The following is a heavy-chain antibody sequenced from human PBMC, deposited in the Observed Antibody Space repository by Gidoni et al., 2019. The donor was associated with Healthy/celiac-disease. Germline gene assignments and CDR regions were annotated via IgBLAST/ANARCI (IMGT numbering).Heavy chain of an antibody. J-gene: IGHJ5*02. CDR2: INPNSSGT. Sequence: QVQLVQSGAEGKKPGASVKVSCKASGYTFTGYYMHWVRQAPGQGLEWMGWINPNSSGTNYAQKFQGRVTMTRDPSISTAYMELSRLRSDDTAVYYCARDNYDFCSCFGSPKNGWFDPWGQGTLVTVSS. V-gene: IGHV1-2*02. D-gene: IGHD3-3*01. CDR1: GYTFTGYY. CDR3: ARDNYDFCSCFGSPKNGWFDP.